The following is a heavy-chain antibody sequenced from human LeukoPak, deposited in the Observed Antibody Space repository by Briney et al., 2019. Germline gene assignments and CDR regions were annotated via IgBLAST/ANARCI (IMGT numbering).Heavy chain of an antibody. D-gene: IGHD2-21*02. CDR1: GFPFSAYS. V-gene: IGHV3-21*06. CDR2: ISSDSSYI. J-gene: IGHJ4*02. Sequence: GGSLSLPRAASGFPFSAYSIYWVRQAPGKGLEWVSSISSDSSYIFYADSVKGRFTISRGNAKGSLYLQLNSLRAEDTAVYYCARAGIVVVTAQARHLDYRGQGSLVTVSS. CDR3: ARAGIVVVTAQARHLDY.